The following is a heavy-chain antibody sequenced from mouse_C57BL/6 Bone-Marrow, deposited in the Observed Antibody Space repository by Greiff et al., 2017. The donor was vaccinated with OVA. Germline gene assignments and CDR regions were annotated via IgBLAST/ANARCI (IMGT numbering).Heavy chain of an antibody. V-gene: IGHV1-72*01. CDR1: GYTFTSYW. CDR3: ARSLITTVVAVDYAMDY. D-gene: IGHD1-1*01. J-gene: IGHJ4*01. CDR2: IDPNSGGT. Sequence: QVQLQQPGAELVKPGASVKLSCKASGYTFTSYWMHWVKQRPGRGLEWIGRIDPNSGGTKYNEKFKSKATLTVDKLSSTAYMQLSSLTSEDSAVEYCARSLITTVVAVDYAMDYWGQGTSVTVSS.